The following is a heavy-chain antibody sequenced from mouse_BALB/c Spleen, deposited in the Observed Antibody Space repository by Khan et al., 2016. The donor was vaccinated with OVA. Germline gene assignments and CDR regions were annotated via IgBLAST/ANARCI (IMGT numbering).Heavy chain of an antibody. CDR3: ARELRLGGLAY. D-gene: IGHD1-2*01. J-gene: IGHJ3*01. V-gene: IGHV2-6-7*01. CDR2: MWGDGST. CDR1: GFSLTDYG. Sequence: QVQLKQSGPGLVAPSQSLSITCTVSGFSLTDYGVNWVRQPPGKGLEWLGMMWGDGSTDYNSVLKSRLSISKDNSKSQVFLKMNSLQTDDTARYYCARELRLGGLAYWGQGTLVTVSA.